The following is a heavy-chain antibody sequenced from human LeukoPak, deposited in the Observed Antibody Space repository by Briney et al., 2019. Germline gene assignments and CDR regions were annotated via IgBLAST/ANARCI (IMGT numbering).Heavy chain of an antibody. CDR1: GFTFSNAW. V-gene: IGHV3-15*01. CDR2: IKSKTDGGTT. D-gene: IGHD3-22*01. Sequence: GGSLRLSCAASGFTFSNAWMSWVRQAPGKGLEWVGRIKSKTDGGTTDYAAPVKGRFTISRDDSKNTLYLQMNSLKTEDTAVYYCTTDALYYDSSGYPDAFDIWSQGTMVTVSS. J-gene: IGHJ3*02. CDR3: TTDALYYDSSGYPDAFDI.